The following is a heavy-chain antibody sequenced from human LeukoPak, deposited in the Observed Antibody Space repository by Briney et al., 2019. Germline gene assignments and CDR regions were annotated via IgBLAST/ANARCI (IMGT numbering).Heavy chain of an antibody. J-gene: IGHJ6*02. CDR3: ARDLVRGVIGYYYGMDV. D-gene: IGHD3-10*01. Sequence: SVQFSFKASGGPFSSYAISWVRRAPGQGLEWMGRIIPILGIANYAQKFQGRVTITADKSTSTAYMELSSLRSEDTAVYYCARDLVRGVIGYYYGMDVWGQGTTVTVSS. CDR1: GGPFSSYA. CDR2: IIPILGIA. V-gene: IGHV1-69*04.